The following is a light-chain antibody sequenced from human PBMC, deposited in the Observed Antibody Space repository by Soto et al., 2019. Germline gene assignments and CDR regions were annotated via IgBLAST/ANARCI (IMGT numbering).Light chain of an antibody. CDR2: GAS. V-gene: IGKV3-15*01. Sequence: EIVMTQSPATLSVSPGERVTLSCRASQSVSSSYLAWYQQKAGQAPRLLIYGASTRATGIPARFSGSGSGTEFTLTISGLQSEDFAVYYCQQYSIWRTFGQGTKVDIK. J-gene: IGKJ1*01. CDR1: QSVSSSY. CDR3: QQYSIWRT.